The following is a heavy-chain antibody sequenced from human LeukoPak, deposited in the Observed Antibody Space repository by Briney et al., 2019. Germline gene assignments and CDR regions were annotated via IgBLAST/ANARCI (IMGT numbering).Heavy chain of an antibody. J-gene: IGHJ4*02. CDR3: ARSGHCTNGICYTADFDY. CDR2: IADSSGNT. CDR1: GFTFRTYA. D-gene: IGHD2-8*01. V-gene: IGHV3-23*01. Sequence: PGGSLRLSCTASGFTFRTYAMSWVRQAPGKGLEWVLAIADSSGNTYDAAPVKGRFTTSRDNSKNTLYLQMNSLRAEDTAAYYCARSGHCTNGICYTADFDYWGQGTLVTVSS.